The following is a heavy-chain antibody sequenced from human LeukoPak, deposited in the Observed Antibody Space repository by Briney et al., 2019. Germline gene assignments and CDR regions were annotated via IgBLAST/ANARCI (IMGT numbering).Heavy chain of an antibody. CDR1: GFTLSDYW. V-gene: IGHV3-7*03. J-gene: IGHJ4*02. CDR3: ARGGSPRSVYNWH. Sequence: GGSLRLSCGASGFTLSDYWMSWVRQAPGKGLEWVANIKQDGSERYYVDAVKGRFTISRDNAKKSLYLEKSSLRVEDTAVYYGARGGSPRSVYNWHWGQGPLFTVSS. CDR2: IKQDGSER. D-gene: IGHD1-1*01.